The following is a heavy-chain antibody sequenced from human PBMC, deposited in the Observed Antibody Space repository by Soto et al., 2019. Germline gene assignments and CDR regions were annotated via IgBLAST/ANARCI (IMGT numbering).Heavy chain of an antibody. J-gene: IGHJ4*02. CDR2: MNPNSGNT. D-gene: IGHD6-13*01. V-gene: IGHV1-8*01. CDR3: ARERAAAGFDY. Sequence: QVQLVQSGAEVKKPGASVKVSCKASGYTFTSYDINWVRQATGQGLEWMGWMNPNSGNTGYAQEFQGRVTMTRNTSISTAYIDRSRLRSDDTAVYYCARERAAAGFDYWGQGTLVTVSS. CDR1: GYTFTSYD.